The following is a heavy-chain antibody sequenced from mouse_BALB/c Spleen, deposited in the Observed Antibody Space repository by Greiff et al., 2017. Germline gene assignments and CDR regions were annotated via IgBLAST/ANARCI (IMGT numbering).Heavy chain of an antibody. CDR2: ISRYSGDT. V-gene: IGHV1-37*01. J-gene: IGHJ2*01. CDR3: GRVDY. Sequence: VQLEQSGRGLEKPGASVKISCKASGYSFTGYFMHWVRQSHGKSLEWIGCISRYSGDTFYNQKFKGKATLTVDKSSSTAHMELLSLTSEDSAVYYCGRVDYWGQGTTLTVSS. CDR1: GYSFTGYF.